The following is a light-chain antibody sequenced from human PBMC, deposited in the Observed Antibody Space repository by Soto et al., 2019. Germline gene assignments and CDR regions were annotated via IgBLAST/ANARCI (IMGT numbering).Light chain of an antibody. V-gene: IGKV1-5*01. CDR2: DAS. J-gene: IGKJ1*01. Sequence: DIQMTQSPSTLSASVGDRVTITCRASQSISSWLAWYQQKPGKAPKLLIYDASSLESGVQSRFSGSGSGTEFTLTISILQPDDFATYYCQQYNSYSRTFGQGTKVEIK. CDR1: QSISSW. CDR3: QQYNSYSRT.